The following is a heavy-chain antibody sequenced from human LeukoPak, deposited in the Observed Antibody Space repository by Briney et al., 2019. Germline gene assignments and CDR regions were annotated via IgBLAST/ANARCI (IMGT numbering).Heavy chain of an antibody. CDR1: GFTFSSYA. V-gene: IGHV3-49*04. J-gene: IGHJ4*02. D-gene: IGHD4-23*01. CDR3: TRDLSVARDY. CDR2: IRSKAYGGTT. Sequence: GGSLRLSCAASGFTFSSYAMSWVRQAPGKGLEWVGFIRSKAYGGTTEYAASVKGRFTISRDDSKSIAYLQMNSLKTEDTAVYYCTRDLSVARDYWGQGTLVTVSS.